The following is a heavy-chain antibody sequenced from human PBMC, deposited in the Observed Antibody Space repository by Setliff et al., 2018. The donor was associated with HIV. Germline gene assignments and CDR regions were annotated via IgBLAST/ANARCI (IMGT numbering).Heavy chain of an antibody. V-gene: IGHV5-51*01. Sequence: PGESLKISCKGFGYTFSTHWIGWIRQMPGKGLEWMGIINPRDSDARYSPALQGHFTFSADKAISTAYLQWSSLKASDTAMYYCIRRIRAPGAADLESYWGQGTLVTVSS. CDR2: INPRDSDA. D-gene: IGHD5-18*01. CDR1: GYTFSTHW. CDR3: IRRIRAPGAADLESY. J-gene: IGHJ4*02.